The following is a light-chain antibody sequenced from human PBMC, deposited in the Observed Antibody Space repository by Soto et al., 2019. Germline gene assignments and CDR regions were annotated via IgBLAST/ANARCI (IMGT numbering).Light chain of an antibody. Sequence: DIQLTQSPSSLSASVGDRVTITCQARQDISNHLNWYQQKPGKAPNLLIYDASDLETGVPSRFSGGGSSTFFSFTINSLQPEDIATYYCQKHDGVPLFGPGTKVEIK. CDR1: QDISNH. V-gene: IGKV1-33*01. J-gene: IGKJ3*01. CDR2: DAS. CDR3: QKHDGVPL.